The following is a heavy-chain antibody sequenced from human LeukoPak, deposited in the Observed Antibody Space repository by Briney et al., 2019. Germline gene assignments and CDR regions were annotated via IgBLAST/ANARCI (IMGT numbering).Heavy chain of an antibody. J-gene: IGHJ5*02. D-gene: IGHD1-26*01. CDR3: AREPFYSKWEQHSWFDP. Sequence: ASVKVSCKASGYTFTSYYMHWVRQAHGQGLEWMGIINPSGGSTSYAQKFQRRVTMTRDTSTSTVYMELSSLRSEDTAVYYCAREPFYSKWEQHSWFDPRGQGTLVTVSS. V-gene: IGHV1-46*01. CDR1: GYTFTSYY. CDR2: INPSGGST.